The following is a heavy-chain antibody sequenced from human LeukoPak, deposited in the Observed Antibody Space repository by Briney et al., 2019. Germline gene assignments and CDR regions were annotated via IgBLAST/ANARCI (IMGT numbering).Heavy chain of an antibody. D-gene: IGHD3-10*01. CDR2: ISSSSSYI. CDR1: GFTFSSYS. V-gene: IGHV3-21*01. Sequence: GGSLRLSCAASGFTFSSYSMNWVRQAPGKGLEWVSSISSSSSYIYYADSVKGRFTISRDNAKSSLYLQMNSLRAEDTAAYYCARDGFGELDYWGQGTLVTVSS. CDR3: ARDGFGELDY. J-gene: IGHJ4*02.